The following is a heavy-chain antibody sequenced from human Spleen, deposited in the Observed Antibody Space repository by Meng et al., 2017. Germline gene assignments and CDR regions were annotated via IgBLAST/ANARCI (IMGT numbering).Heavy chain of an antibody. CDR1: GFTFSSYA. CDR3: ARAQLLWFGELKSPFDF. Sequence: GGSLRLSCAVSGFTFSSYAMHWVRQAPGKGLEWVAVMSYDGNKKYYKDSVKGRFTISRDNSNNTLYLQMNSLRVEDTAVYYCARAQLLWFGELKSPFDFWGQGTLVTVSS. D-gene: IGHD3-10*01. CDR2: MSYDGNKK. J-gene: IGHJ4*02. V-gene: IGHV3-30*10.